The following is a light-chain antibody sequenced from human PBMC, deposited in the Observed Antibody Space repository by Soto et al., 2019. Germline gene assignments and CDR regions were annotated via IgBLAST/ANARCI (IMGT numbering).Light chain of an antibody. CDR1: QSVSSIY. V-gene: IGKV3-20*01. CDR3: QQYYYSPWS. J-gene: IGKJ1*01. Sequence: EIVLTQSPGTLSLSPGERATLSCRASQSVSSIYLAWYQQMPGQAPRLLIYGASDRATGVPDRFSGSGSGTLFSLNMRRQEPEGFAVYYDQQYYYSPWSCGQGKKMEI. CDR2: GAS.